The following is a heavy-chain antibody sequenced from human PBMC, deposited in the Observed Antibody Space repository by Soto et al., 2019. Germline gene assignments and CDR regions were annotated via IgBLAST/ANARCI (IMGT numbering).Heavy chain of an antibody. V-gene: IGHV3-74*01. CDR2: INSDGSST. CDR3: ARESGYCSSTSCYTG. Sequence: PGGSLRLSCAASGFTFSSYWMHWVRQAPGKGLVWVSRINSDGSSTSYADSVKGRFTISRDNAKNTLYLQMNSLRAEDTAVYYCARESGYCSSTSCYTGWGQGTTVTVS. J-gene: IGHJ6*02. D-gene: IGHD2-2*02. CDR1: GFTFSSYW.